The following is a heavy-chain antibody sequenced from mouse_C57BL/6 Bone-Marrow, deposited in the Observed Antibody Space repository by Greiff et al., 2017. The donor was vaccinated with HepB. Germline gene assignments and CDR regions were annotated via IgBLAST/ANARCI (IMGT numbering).Heavy chain of an antibody. CDR1: GFTFSDYG. CDR3: ARGDYYCYAVDY. CDR2: ISSGSSTI. Sequence: EVKLVESGGGLVKPGGSLKLSCAASGFTFSDYGMHWVRQAPEKGLEWVAYISSGSSTIYYADTVKGRFTISRDNAKNTLFLQMTSLRSEETAMYYGARGDYYCYAVDYWGQGTSVTVSS. D-gene: IGHD2-13*01. V-gene: IGHV5-17*01. J-gene: IGHJ4*01.